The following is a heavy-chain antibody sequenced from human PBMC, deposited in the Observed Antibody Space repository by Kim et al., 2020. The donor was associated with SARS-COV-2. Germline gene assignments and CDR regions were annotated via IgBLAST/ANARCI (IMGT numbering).Heavy chain of an antibody. D-gene: IGHD2-8*01. V-gene: IGHV3-15*01. CDR3: LGVFDI. CDR2: DGGTT. J-gene: IGHJ3*02. Sequence: DGGTTDYAASVKGRFTISRDNSKNTVFLQMNSLKTEDTAVYYCLGVFDIWGQGTMVTVSS.